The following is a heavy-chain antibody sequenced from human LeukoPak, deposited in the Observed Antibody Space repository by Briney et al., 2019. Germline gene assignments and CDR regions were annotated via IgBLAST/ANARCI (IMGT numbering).Heavy chain of an antibody. CDR3: ARDYVYAFDY. CDR2: ISGSGNAK. D-gene: IGHD2/OR15-2a*01. J-gene: IGHJ4*02. V-gene: IGHV3-48*01. CDR1: GFGFSSYS. Sequence: GGSLRLSCAASGFGFSSYSMNWVRQAPGKGLEWVSYISGSGNAKHYTDSVKGRFTISRDNGKNALYLQMNSLRAEDTAVYFCARDYVYAFDYWGQGTLVTVSS.